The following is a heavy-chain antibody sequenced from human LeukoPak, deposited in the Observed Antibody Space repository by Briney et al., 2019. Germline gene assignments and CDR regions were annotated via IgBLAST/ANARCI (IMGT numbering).Heavy chain of an antibody. V-gene: IGHV4-38-2*02. D-gene: IGHD3-3*01. CDR2: IYHSGST. CDR1: GYSISSGYY. J-gene: IGHJ5*02. Sequence: SETLSLTCTVSGYSISSGYYWGWIRQPPGKGLEWIGSIYHSGSTYYNPSLKSRATISVDTSKNQFSLKLSSVTAADTAVYYCARGYYDFWSGYPNNWFDPWGQGTLVTVSS. CDR3: ARGYYDFWSGYPNNWFDP.